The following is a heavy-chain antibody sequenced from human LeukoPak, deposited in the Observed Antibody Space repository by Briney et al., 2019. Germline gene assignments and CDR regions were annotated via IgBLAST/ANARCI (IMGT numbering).Heavy chain of an antibody. Sequence: ASVKVSCKASGGTFSSYAISWVRQAPGQRLEWMGRIIPIFGIANYAQKFQGRVTVTADKSTSTAYMELSSLRSEDTAVYYCARDYGGNSELTFDYWGQGTLVTVSS. CDR3: ARDYGGNSELTFDY. J-gene: IGHJ4*02. D-gene: IGHD4-23*01. CDR1: GGTFSSYA. CDR2: IIPIFGIA. V-gene: IGHV1-69*04.